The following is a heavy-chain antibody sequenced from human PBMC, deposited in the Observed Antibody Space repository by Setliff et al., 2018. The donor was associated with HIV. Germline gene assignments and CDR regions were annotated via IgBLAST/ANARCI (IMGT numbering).Heavy chain of an antibody. V-gene: IGHV4-38-2*02. J-gene: IGHJ4*02. Sequence: PSETLSLTCDVLGYSIASDYYWSWIRQSPEKGLEWIASIWHSGTTYYNPSLRSRVTISVDTSKNQFSLELTSVTAADTAVYYCAREGGLWFGELLSYWGQGTLVTVSS. CDR3: AREGGLWFGELLSY. CDR1: GYSIASDYY. D-gene: IGHD3-10*01. CDR2: IWHSGTT.